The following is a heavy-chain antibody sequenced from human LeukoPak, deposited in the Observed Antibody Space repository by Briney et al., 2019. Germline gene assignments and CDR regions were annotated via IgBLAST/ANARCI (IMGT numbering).Heavy chain of an antibody. V-gene: IGHV1-2*02. Sequence: GASVKVSCKASGYTFTSYYMHWVRQAPGQGLEWMGWINPNSGGTNYAQKFQGRVTMTRDTSISTAYMELSRLRSDDTAVYYCARDGGATQEWFDPWGQGTLVTVSS. D-gene: IGHD1-26*01. J-gene: IGHJ5*02. CDR1: GYTFTSYY. CDR3: ARDGGATQEWFDP. CDR2: INPNSGGT.